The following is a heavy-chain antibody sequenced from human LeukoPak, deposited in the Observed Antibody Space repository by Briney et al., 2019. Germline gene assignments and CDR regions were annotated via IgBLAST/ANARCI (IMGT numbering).Heavy chain of an antibody. V-gene: IGHV4-34*01. D-gene: IGHD4-17*01. J-gene: IGHJ4*02. Sequence: SETLSLTCAVYGGSFSGYYWSWIRQPPGKGLEWIGEINHSGSTNYNPSLKSRVSISVDTSKNQFSLKLSSVTAADTAVYYCARGDYGDYAIDYWGQGTLVTVSS. CDR1: GGSFSGYY. CDR2: INHSGST. CDR3: ARGDYGDYAIDY.